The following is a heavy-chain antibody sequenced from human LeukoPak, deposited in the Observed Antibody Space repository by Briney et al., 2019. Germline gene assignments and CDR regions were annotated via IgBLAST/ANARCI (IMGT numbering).Heavy chain of an antibody. CDR2: INPNSGGT. CDR1: GYTFTGYY. CDR3: ARYPRHCSGGSCYSRFLYYYGMDV. V-gene: IGHV1-2*02. J-gene: IGHJ6*02. D-gene: IGHD2-15*01. Sequence: ASVKVSCKASGYTFTGYYMHWVRQAPGQGLEWMGWINPNSGGTNYAQKFQGRVTMTRDTSISTAYMELSRLRSDDTAVYYCARYPRHCSGGSCYSRFLYYYGMDVWGQGTTVTVSS.